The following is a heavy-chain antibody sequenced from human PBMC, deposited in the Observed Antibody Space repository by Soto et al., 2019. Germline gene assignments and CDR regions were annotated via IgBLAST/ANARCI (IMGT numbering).Heavy chain of an antibody. CDR3: ARVVGALGHWFDP. CDR2: ISAYNGNT. V-gene: IGHV1-18*01. J-gene: IGHJ5*02. Sequence: QVQLVQSGAEVKKPGASVKVSCKASGYNFNSYTISWVRQAPGQGLEWMGRISAYNGNTNYAQKLQGRVTMTTDTSTSTAYTELRSLRSDDTAVYHWARVVGALGHWFDPWGQGTRVTVSS. CDR1: GYNFNSYT. D-gene: IGHD1-26*01.